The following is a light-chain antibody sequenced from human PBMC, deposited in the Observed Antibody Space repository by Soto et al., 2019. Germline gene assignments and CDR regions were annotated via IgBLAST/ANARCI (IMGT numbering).Light chain of an antibody. CDR1: QSVSSN. CDR2: GAS. Sequence: EIVMTQSPATLSVSPGERATLSCRASQSVSSNLAWYQQKTGQAPRLIIYGASTRATGIPARFSGSGSGTEFSLTISSLQSEDFAVYYCQQYNNWPQTFGQGTKVDIK. CDR3: QQYNNWPQT. J-gene: IGKJ1*01. V-gene: IGKV3-15*01.